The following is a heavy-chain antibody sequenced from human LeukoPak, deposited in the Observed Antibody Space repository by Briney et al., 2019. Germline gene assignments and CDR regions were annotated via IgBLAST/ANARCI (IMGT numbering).Heavy chain of an antibody. CDR2: IYYSGST. CDR1: GGSISSSSYY. CDR3: ARDAEVAAAATNWFDP. D-gene: IGHD6-13*01. Sequence: SETLSLTCTVSGGSISSSSYYWGWIRQPPGKGLEWIGSIYYSGSTYYNPSLKSRVTISVDTSKNQFSLKLSSVTAADTAVYYCARDAEVAAAATNWFDPWGQGTLVTVST. V-gene: IGHV4-39*07. J-gene: IGHJ5*02.